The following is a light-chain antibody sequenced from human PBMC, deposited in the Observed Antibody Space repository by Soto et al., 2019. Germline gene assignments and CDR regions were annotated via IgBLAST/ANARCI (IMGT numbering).Light chain of an antibody. Sequence: DIQMTQSPSSLSASLGDRVTITCQASQDISNYLNWYQQKTGKAPKLLIYDASQLERGAPSRFSGSGSGTDFTFTINSLQPEDIGTYYCQHYNSFPITFGQGTRLEIK. V-gene: IGKV1-33*01. CDR2: DAS. J-gene: IGKJ5*01. CDR3: QHYNSFPIT. CDR1: QDISNY.